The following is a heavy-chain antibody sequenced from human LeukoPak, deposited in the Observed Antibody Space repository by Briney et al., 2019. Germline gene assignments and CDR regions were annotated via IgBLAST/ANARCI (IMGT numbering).Heavy chain of an antibody. CDR3: ATLRPRVS. J-gene: IGHJ3*01. V-gene: IGHV4-34*01. Sequence: SETLSLTCAVYGGSFSGYYWSWIRQPPGKGLEWIGGINHSGSTNYNPSLKSRVTISVDTSKNQFSLKLSSVTAADTAVYYCATLRPRVSWGQGTMVTVSS. CDR1: GGSFSGYY. D-gene: IGHD4-17*01. CDR2: INHSGST.